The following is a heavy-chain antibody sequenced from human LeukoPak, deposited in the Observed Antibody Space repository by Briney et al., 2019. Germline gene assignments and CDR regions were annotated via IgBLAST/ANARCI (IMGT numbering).Heavy chain of an antibody. Sequence: GGSLRLSCAASGFTFSSYAMSWVRPAPGKGLEWVAGISDSGGSTNYADSVKGRFTISRDNPKNTLYLQMNSLRAEDTAVYFCAKRGVVIRVILVGFHKEAYYFDSWGQGALVTVSS. CDR1: GFTFSSYA. CDR2: ISDSGGST. J-gene: IGHJ4*02. CDR3: AKRGVVIRVILVGFHKEAYYFDS. V-gene: IGHV3-23*01. D-gene: IGHD3-22*01.